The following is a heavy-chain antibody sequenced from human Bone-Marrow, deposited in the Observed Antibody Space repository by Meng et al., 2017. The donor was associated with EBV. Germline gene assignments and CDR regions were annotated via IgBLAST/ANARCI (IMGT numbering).Heavy chain of an antibody. V-gene: IGHV4-61*01. CDR1: GGSVSSGSYY. Sequence: QVQLQESGPGLVKPSETLSLTCTVPGGSVSSGSYYWSWIRQPPGKGLEWIGYIHYSGSTNYNPSLKSRVTISVDTSKNQFSLKLSSVTAADTAVYYCARADCSSTSCYDSRGWFDPWGQGTLVTVSS. CDR3: ARADCSSTSCYDSRGWFDP. J-gene: IGHJ5*02. D-gene: IGHD2-2*01. CDR2: IHYSGST.